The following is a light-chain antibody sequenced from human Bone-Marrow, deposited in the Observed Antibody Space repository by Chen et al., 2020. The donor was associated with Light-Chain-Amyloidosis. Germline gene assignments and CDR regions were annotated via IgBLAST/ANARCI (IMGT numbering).Light chain of an antibody. J-gene: IGLJ3*02. CDR2: DDS. V-gene: IGLV3-21*02. CDR1: NIGSTS. Sequence: SYVLTQPPSVSVVPGQTATIACGGNNIGSTSVHWYQQTPGQAPLLVVYDDSDRPSGIPERLSGSSSGNTATLTISRVEAGDEADYYCQVWDRSSDRPVFGGGTKLTVL. CDR3: QVWDRSSDRPV.